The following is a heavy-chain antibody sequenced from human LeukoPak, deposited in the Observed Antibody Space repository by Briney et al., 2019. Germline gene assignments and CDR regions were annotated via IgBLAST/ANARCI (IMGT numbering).Heavy chain of an antibody. CDR2: ISGSGGST. V-gene: IGHV3-23*01. D-gene: IGHD2-2*02. CDR3: AKISGCSSTSCCTIRDYYYMDV. CDR1: GFTFSSYA. Sequence: GGSLRLSCAASGFTFSSYAMSWVRQAPGKGLEWVSAISGSGGSTYYADSVKGRFTISRDNSKNTLYLQMNSLRAEDTAVYYCAKISGCSSTSCCTIRDYYYMDVWGKGTTVTVSS. J-gene: IGHJ6*03.